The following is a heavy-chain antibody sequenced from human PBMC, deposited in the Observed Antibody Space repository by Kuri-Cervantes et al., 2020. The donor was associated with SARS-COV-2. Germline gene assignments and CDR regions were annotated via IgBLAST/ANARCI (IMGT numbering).Heavy chain of an antibody. Sequence: SVKVSCKASGGTFSSYAISWVRQAPGQGLAWMGGIIPIFGTANYAQKSQGRVTITADKSTSTAYMELSSLRSEDTAVYYCARLDYGGNYYYGMDVWGQGTTVTVSS. J-gene: IGHJ6*02. CDR3: ARLDYGGNYYYGMDV. D-gene: IGHD4-23*01. CDR2: IIPIFGTA. CDR1: GGTFSSYA. V-gene: IGHV1-69*06.